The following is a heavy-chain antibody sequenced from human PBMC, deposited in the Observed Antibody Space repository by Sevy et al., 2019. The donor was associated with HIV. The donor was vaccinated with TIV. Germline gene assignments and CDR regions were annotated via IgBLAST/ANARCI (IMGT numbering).Heavy chain of an antibody. CDR2: ISSSSSYI. Sequence: GGSLRLSCAASGFTFSSYSMNWVRQAPGKGLEWVSSISSSSSYIYYADSVKGRFTISRDNAKNSLYLQMNSLRAEDTAVYYCARDGGLPITIFGVVTIWGNTRTNYGMDVWGQRTTVTVSS. V-gene: IGHV3-21*01. J-gene: IGHJ6*02. CDR1: GFTFSSYS. D-gene: IGHD3-3*01. CDR3: ARDGGLPITIFGVVTIWGNTRTNYGMDV.